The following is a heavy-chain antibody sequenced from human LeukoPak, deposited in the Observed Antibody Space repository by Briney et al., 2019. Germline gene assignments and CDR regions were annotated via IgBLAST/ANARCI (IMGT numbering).Heavy chain of an antibody. J-gene: IGHJ4*02. V-gene: IGHV1-18*01. CDR1: GYTFTSYG. D-gene: IGHD5-18*01. CDR2: ISAYNGNT. Sequence: APVKVSCKASGYTFTSYGISWVRQAPGQGLEWMGWISAYNGNTNYAQKLQGRVTMTTDTSTSTAYMELRSLRSDDTAVYYCARDPNGYGYVSRNSRNDYWGQGTLVTVSS. CDR3: ARDPNGYGYVSRNSRNDY.